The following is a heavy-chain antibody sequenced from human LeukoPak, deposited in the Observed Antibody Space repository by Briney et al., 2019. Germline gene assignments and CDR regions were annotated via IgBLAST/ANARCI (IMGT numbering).Heavy chain of an antibody. V-gene: IGHV4-34*01. CDR1: GGSFSGYY. D-gene: IGHD6-13*01. CDR3: ARGGPLYSSSWFPDY. CDR2: INHSGST. Sequence: SETLSLTCAVYGGSFSGYYWSWIRQPPGKGLEWIGEINHSGSTNYNPSLKSRVTISVDTSKNQFSLKLSSVTAADTAVYYCARGGPLYSSSWFPDYWGQGTLVTVSS. J-gene: IGHJ4*02.